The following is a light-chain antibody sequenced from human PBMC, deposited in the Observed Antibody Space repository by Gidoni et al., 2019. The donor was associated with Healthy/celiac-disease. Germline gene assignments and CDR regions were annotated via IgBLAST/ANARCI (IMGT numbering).Light chain of an antibody. J-gene: IGLJ2*01. CDR3: QVWDSSSDHVV. CDR1: NIGSKS. V-gene: IGLV3-21*02. Sequence: SHVLTQPPSVSVAPGQTARIPCGGNNIGSKSVHWYQQKPGQAPLLVVYDDSDRPSGIPERFSGSNSGNTATLTISRGEAGDEADYYCQVWDSSSDHVVFGGGTKLTVL. CDR2: DDS.